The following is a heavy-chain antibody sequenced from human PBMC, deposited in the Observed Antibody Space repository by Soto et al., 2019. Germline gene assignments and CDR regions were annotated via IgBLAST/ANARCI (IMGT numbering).Heavy chain of an antibody. J-gene: IGHJ4*02. CDR2: ISGSGGST. D-gene: IGHD3-10*01. V-gene: IGHV3-23*01. CDR3: AKDGLGTFDY. CDR1: GFTFSSYA. Sequence: GESLKISCAASGFTFSSYAMSWVRQAPGKGLEWVSAISGSGGSTYYADSVKGRFTISRDNSKNTLYLQMNSLRAEDTAVYYCAKDGLGTFDYWGQGTLVTVSS.